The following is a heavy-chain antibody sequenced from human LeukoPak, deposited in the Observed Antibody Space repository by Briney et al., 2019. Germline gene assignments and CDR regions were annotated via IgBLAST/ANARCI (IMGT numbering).Heavy chain of an antibody. D-gene: IGHD2-2*01. CDR2: INHSGST. J-gene: IGHJ4*02. CDR3: ARRGYCSSTSCYAFDY. CDR1: GGSFSGYY. V-gene: IGHV4-34*01. Sequence: PSETLSLTCAVYGGSFSGYYWSWIRQPPGKGLEWLGEINHSGSTNYNPSLKSRVTISVNTSKNQFSLKLSSVTAADTAVYYCARRGYCSSTSCYAFDYWGQGTLVTVSS.